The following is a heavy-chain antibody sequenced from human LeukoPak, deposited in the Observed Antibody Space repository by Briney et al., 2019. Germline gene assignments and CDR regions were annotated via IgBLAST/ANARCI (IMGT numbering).Heavy chain of an antibody. CDR3: ANEYYVLLVYALGGSFDY. CDR2: ISGNGRST. Sequence: TGGSLRLSCAASGFTFSSYAMSWVRQAPGKGLEWVSTISGNGRSTYYGDSVKGRFTISRDNSKNTLSLQMNSLRAEDTAVYYCANEYYVLLVYALGGSFDYWGRGTLVTVSS. D-gene: IGHD2-8*02. J-gene: IGHJ4*02. V-gene: IGHV3-23*01. CDR1: GFTFSSYA.